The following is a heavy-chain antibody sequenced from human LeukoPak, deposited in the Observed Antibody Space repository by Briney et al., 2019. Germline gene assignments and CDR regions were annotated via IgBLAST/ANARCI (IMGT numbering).Heavy chain of an antibody. J-gene: IGHJ6*03. V-gene: IGHV4-34*01. CDR3: ARDVHALGYCSGGSCYYYYYYYMDV. CDR1: GGSFSGYY. Sequence: SETLSLTCAVYGGSFSGYYWSWIRQPPGKGLEWIGEINHSGSTNYNPSLKSRVTISVDTSKNQFSLKLSSVTAADTAVYYCARDVHALGYCSGGSCYYYYYYYMDVWGKGTTVTVSS. CDR2: INHSGST. D-gene: IGHD2-15*01.